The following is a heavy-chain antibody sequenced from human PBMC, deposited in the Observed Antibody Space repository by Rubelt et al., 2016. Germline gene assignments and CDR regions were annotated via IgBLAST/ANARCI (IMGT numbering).Heavy chain of an antibody. CDR1: GGSISSSGYY. D-gene: IGHD1-26*01. CDR3: ARRRSGNYYWDGDAFDS. CDR2: IYYSGKT. J-gene: IGHJ3*02. Sequence: QLQLQESGPGLVKPSETLSLTCTVSGGSISSSGYYWGWIRHPPGKGLEWVGRIYYSGKTSYNPAPKSRVAIHVDTSKNQLPLRVSSVAAADTAVYSCARRRSGNYYWDGDAFDSWGEGTLFTVSS. V-gene: IGHV4-39*01.